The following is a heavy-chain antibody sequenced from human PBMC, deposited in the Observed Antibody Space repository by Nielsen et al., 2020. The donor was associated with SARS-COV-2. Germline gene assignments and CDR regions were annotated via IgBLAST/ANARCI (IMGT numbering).Heavy chain of an antibody. CDR3: ARDRGDGYNSGVDY. V-gene: IGHV7-4-1*02. D-gene: IGHD5-24*01. Sequence: ASVQVSCKASGYSFIDNGISWVRQAPAQGLEWMGWINTNTGNPTYAQGFTGRFVFSLDTSASTAYLQISSLKAEDTAVYYCARDRGDGYNSGVDYWGQGTLVTVSS. CDR1: GYSFIDNG. CDR2: INTNTGNP. J-gene: IGHJ4*02.